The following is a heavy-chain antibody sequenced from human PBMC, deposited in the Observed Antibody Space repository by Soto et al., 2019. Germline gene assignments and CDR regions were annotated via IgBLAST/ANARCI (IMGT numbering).Heavy chain of an antibody. D-gene: IGHD6-19*01. V-gene: IGHV3-30-3*01. CDR1: GFTFSSYA. CDR3: ARASSGWPWDYYYYGMDV. CDR2: ISYDRSNK. Sequence: PGGSLRLSCAASGFTFSSYAMHWVRQAPGKGLEWVAVISYDRSNKYYADSVKGRFTISRDNSKNTLYLQMNSLRAEDTAVYYCARASSGWPWDYYYYGMDVWGQGTTVTVSS. J-gene: IGHJ6*02.